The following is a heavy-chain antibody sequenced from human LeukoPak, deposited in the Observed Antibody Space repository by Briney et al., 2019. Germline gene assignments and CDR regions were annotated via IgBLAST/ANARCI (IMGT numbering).Heavy chain of an antibody. J-gene: IGHJ5*02. V-gene: IGHV4-61*02. CDR3: ATMAMYYYDSSGYYPS. D-gene: IGHD3-22*01. CDR1: GGSISSGGSF. Sequence: PSETLSLTCTVSGGSISSGGSFWSWIRQPAGKGLEWIGRFYAGGGTNYNPSLKSRVTISVDKSKNQFSLKLSSVTAADTAVYYCATMAMYYYDSSGYYPSWGQGTLVTVSS. CDR2: FYAGGGT.